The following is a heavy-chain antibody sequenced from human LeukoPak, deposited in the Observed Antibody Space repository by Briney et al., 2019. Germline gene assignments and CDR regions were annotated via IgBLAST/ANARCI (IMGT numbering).Heavy chain of an antibody. CDR2: INHSGST. J-gene: IGHJ4*02. D-gene: IGHD1-26*01. CDR3: ARDMPLWPFVGATLNPFDY. CDR1: GGSFSGYY. Sequence: SETLSLTCAVYGGSFSGYYWSWIRQPPGKGLEWIGEINHSGSTNYNPSLKSRVTISVDTSKNQFSLKLSSVTAADTAVYYCARDMPLWPFVGATLNPFDYWGQGTLVTVSS. V-gene: IGHV4-34*01.